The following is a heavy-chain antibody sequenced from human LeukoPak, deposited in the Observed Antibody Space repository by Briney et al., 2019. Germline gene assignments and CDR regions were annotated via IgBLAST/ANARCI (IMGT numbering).Heavy chain of an antibody. CDR2: IYTSGST. CDR1: GGSISSYY. D-gene: IGHD3-22*01. Sequence: KPSETLSLTCTVSGGSISSYYWSWIRQPAGKGLEWIGRIYTSGSTNYNPSLKSRVTMSVDTSKNQFSLKLSSVTAADTAVYYCARDTYYYDSSGYSGDYWGQGTLVTVSS. J-gene: IGHJ4*02. V-gene: IGHV4-4*07. CDR3: ARDTYYYDSSGYSGDY.